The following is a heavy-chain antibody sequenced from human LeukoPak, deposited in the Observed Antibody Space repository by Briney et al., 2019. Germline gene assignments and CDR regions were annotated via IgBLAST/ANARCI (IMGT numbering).Heavy chain of an antibody. CDR1: GGTFSSYA. CDR3: AGESPFEGPYDY. CDR2: IIPIFGTA. J-gene: IGHJ4*02. Sequence: ASVKVSCKASGGTFSSYAISWVRQAPGQGLEWMGGIIPIFGTANYAQKFQGRVTITADESTSTAYMELSSLRSEDTAVYYCAGESPFEGPYDYWGQGTLVTVSS. V-gene: IGHV1-69*13. D-gene: IGHD3-16*01.